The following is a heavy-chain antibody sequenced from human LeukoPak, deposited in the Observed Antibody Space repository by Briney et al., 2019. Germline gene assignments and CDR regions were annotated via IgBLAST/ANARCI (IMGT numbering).Heavy chain of an antibody. V-gene: IGHV3-23*01. CDR2: ISGSGGST. Sequence: PGGSLRLSCAASGFTFSSYAMSWVRQAPGKGLEWVSAISGSGGSTYYADSVKGRFTISRDNSKNTLYLQMNSLRAEDTAVYYCATRGSVVVPAARTVLDYWGQGTLVTLSS. J-gene: IGHJ4*02. CDR1: GFTFSSYA. D-gene: IGHD2-2*01. CDR3: ATRGSVVVPAARTVLDY.